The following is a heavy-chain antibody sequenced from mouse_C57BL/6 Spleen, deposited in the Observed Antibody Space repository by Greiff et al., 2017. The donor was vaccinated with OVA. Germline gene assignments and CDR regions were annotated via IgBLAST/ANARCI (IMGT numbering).Heavy chain of an antibody. Sequence: QVQLQQSGAELVRPGASVTLSCKASGYTFTDYEMHWVKQTPVHGLEWIGAIDPETGGTAYNQKFKGKAILTADKSSSTAYMELRSLTSEDSAVYYCTRSGTTVVAKTYWGQGTLVTVSA. CDR1: GYTFTDYE. J-gene: IGHJ3*01. CDR3: TRSGTTVVAKTY. D-gene: IGHD1-1*01. V-gene: IGHV1-15*01. CDR2: IDPETGGT.